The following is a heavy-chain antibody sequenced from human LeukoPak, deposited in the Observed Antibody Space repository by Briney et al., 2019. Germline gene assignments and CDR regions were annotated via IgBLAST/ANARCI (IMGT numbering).Heavy chain of an antibody. CDR3: ARIAYGGNDEFDY. CDR1: GGTFSSYA. D-gene: IGHD4-23*01. V-gene: IGHV1-69*04. CDR2: IIPILGIA. J-gene: IGHJ4*02. Sequence: SVRVSCKASGGTFSSYAISWVRQAPGQGLEWMGRIIPILGIANYAQKFQGRVTITADKSTSTAYMELSSLRSEDTAVYYCARIAYGGNDEFDYWGQGTLVTVSS.